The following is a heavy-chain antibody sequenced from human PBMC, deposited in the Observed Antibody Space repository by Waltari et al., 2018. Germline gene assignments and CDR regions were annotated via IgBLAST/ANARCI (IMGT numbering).Heavy chain of an antibody. V-gene: IGHV4-4*07. CDR2: IYTSGST. CDR3: ARGDSSSSGAPLPFDY. J-gene: IGHJ4*02. CDR1: GGSISSYY. D-gene: IGHD6-13*01. Sequence: QVQLQESGPGLVKPSETLSLTCPVSGGSISSYYWSWIRQPAGKGLEWIGRIYTSGSTNYNPSRKSRVTMSVDTSKNQCSLKLSSVTAADTAVYYCARGDSSSSGAPLPFDYWGQGTLVTVSS.